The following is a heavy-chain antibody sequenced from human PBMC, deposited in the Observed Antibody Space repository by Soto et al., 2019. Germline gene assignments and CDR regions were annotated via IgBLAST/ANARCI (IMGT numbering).Heavy chain of an antibody. J-gene: IGHJ4*02. V-gene: IGHV3-11*01. D-gene: IGHD2-15*01. CDR2: ISSSGSTI. CDR3: ATRYCSGGSCYSAALGY. Sequence: QVPLVESGGGLVKPGGSLRLSCAASGFTFSDYYMSWIRQAPGKGLEWVSYISSSGSTIYYADSVKGRFTISRDNAKNSLYLQMNSLRAEDTAVYYCATRYCSGGSCYSAALGYWGQGTLVTVSS. CDR1: GFTFSDYY.